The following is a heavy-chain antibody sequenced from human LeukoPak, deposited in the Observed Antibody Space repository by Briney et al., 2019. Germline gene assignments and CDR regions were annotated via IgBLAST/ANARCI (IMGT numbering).Heavy chain of an antibody. CDR3: ARMRYDSSGYYAGPIYYFDY. D-gene: IGHD3-22*01. V-gene: IGHV4-59*08. Sequence: SETLSLTCTVSGGSISSYYWSWIRQPPGRGLGWIGYIYYSGSTNYNPSLKSRVTISVDTSKNQFSLKLSSVTAADTAVYYCARMRYDSSGYYAGPIYYFDYWGQGTLVTVSS. CDR2: IYYSGST. J-gene: IGHJ4*02. CDR1: GGSISSYY.